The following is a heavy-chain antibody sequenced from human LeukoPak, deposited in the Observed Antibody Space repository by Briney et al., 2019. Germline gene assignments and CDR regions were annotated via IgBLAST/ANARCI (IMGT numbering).Heavy chain of an antibody. J-gene: IGHJ5*02. CDR1: GYTFTSYD. Sequence: ASVKVSCKASGYTFTSYDINWVRQATGQGLEWMGWMNPNSGNTGYAQKFQGRVTITRNTSISTAYMELSSLRSEDPAVYYCARVGVHGTSRHRFDPWGQGTLVTVSS. CDR2: MNPNSGNT. V-gene: IGHV1-8*03. D-gene: IGHD2-2*01. CDR3: ARVGVHGTSRHRFDP.